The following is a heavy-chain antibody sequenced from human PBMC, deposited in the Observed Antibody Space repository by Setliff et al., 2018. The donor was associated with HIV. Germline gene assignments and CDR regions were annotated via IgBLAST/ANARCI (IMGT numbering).Heavy chain of an antibody. CDR3: ARQASFYDFLTAYYARGSFDY. J-gene: IGHJ4*02. V-gene: IGHV4-59*08. CDR1: GGSISSHY. D-gene: IGHD3-9*01. Sequence: PSETLSLTCTVSGGSISSHYWNWIRQPPGKGLEWIGSIYSSGSTNYNPSLNSRVTISLDTSKNQFSLNLTSVTAADTAVYYCARQASFYDFLTAYYARGSFDYWGQGTLVTVSS. CDR2: IYSSGST.